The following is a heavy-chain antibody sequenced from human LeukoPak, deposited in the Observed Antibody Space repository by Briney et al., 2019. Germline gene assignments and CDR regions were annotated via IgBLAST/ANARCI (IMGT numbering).Heavy chain of an antibody. D-gene: IGHD3-10*01. CDR3: ARGPYYYGSGSYIY. CDR2: INHSGST. V-gene: IGHV4-34*01. CDR1: GGSFSGYY. J-gene: IGHJ4*02. Sequence: PSETLSLTCAVYGGSFSGYYWSWIRQPPGKGLEWIGEINHSGSTNYNPSLKSRVTISVDTSKNQFSLKLSSVTAADTAVYYCARGPYYYGSGSYIYWGQGTLVTVSS.